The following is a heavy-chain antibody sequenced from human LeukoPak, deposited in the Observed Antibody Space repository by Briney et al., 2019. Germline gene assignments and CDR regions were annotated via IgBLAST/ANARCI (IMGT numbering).Heavy chain of an antibody. CDR1: EFTISEYT. D-gene: IGHD7-27*01. Sequence: PGRSLRLSCAPSEFTISEYTIYLVRQAPGEGLERVLATTGNSGSIGYADSVKGRFTISRDNAKTSLYLQMNSLRAEDTALYYCAKDSTSQLTGDGGSWFDPWGQGTLVTVSS. V-gene: IGHV3-9*01. CDR3: AKDSTSQLTGDGGSWFDP. CDR2: TTGNSGSI. J-gene: IGHJ5*02.